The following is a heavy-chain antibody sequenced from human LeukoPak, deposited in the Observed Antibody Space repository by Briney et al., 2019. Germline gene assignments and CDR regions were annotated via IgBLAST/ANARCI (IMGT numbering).Heavy chain of an antibody. J-gene: IGHJ4*02. V-gene: IGHV4-4*02. D-gene: IGHD1-26*01. CDR1: GGSIDITNY. Sequence: SGSLSLTCGVSGGSIDITNYWSWVRQAPGKGLEWIGEIAHDGTTNYNPSLRSRVAMSFDRANNQFSLSLTSVTAADTAVYYCTREDRPYCPFAYWGQGVLVTVSS. CDR3: TREDRPYCPFAY. CDR2: IAHDGTT.